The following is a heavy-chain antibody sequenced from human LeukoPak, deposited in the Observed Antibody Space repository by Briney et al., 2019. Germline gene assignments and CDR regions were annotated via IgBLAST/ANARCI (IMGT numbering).Heavy chain of an antibody. CDR3: ARRYSGSYPDY. CDR2: ISSSSSYT. Sequence: GGSLRLTCAASGFTFSDYYMSWIRQAPGKGLEWVSYISSSSSYTNYADSVKGRFTISRDNAKNSLYLQMNSLRAEDTAVYYCARRYSGSYPDYWGQGTLVTVSS. V-gene: IGHV3-11*03. J-gene: IGHJ4*02. D-gene: IGHD1-26*01. CDR1: GFTFSDYY.